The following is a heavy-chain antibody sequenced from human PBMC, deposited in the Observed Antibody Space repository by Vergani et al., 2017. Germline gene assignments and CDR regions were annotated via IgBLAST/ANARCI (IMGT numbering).Heavy chain of an antibody. V-gene: IGHV3-30*04. Sequence: QVQLVESGGGVVQPGRSLRLSCAASGFTFSSYAMHWVRQAPGKGLEWVAVISYDGSNKYYADSVKGRFTISRDNSKNPLDLQMNSLRAEDTAVCYCASHRGIAAAGPLDYWGQGTLVTVSS. CDR3: ASHRGIAAAGPLDY. CDR1: GFTFSSYA. D-gene: IGHD6-13*01. J-gene: IGHJ4*02. CDR2: ISYDGSNK.